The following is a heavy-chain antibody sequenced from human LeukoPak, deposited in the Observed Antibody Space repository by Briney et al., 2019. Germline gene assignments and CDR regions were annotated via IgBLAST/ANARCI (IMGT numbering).Heavy chain of an antibody. J-gene: IGHJ4*02. CDR1: GFIFSNYA. Sequence: PGVSLRLSCVASGFIFSNYAMSWVRQAPGKGLEWVSSISGRGGSTYYADSVKDRFTISRDNSKNTLYLQMNSLRAEDTAVYYCASYDYGDYAPLDYWGQGALVTVSS. V-gene: IGHV3-23*01. D-gene: IGHD4-17*01. CDR2: ISGRGGST. CDR3: ASYDYGDYAPLDY.